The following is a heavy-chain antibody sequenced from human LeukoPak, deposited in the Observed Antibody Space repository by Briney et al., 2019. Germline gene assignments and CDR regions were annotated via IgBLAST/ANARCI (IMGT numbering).Heavy chain of an antibody. Sequence: SGGSLRLSCAASGFIFSTYSINWVRQAPGMGLEWVSYVSSSSTSIYYADSVKGRFTISRDNAKNSLYLQMNSLRDEDTAVYYCARQRLDAFDIWGQGTMVTVSS. D-gene: IGHD5-24*01. J-gene: IGHJ3*02. CDR1: GFIFSTYS. CDR2: VSSSSTSI. V-gene: IGHV3-48*02. CDR3: ARQRLDAFDI.